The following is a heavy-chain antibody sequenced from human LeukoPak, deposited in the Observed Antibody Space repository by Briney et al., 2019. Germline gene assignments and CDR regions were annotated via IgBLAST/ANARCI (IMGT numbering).Heavy chain of an antibody. CDR2: ISSDGSAK. J-gene: IGHJ5*02. CDR1: GLIFSSYG. CDR3: AKGLNGNWFDP. Sequence: GGSLRLSCAASGLIFSSYGMHWVRQAPGKGLEWVATISSDGSAKYYADSVQGRFTISRDNSKNTLDLQMNSLRLDDTAVYYCAKGLNGNWFDPWGQGTLVIVSS. V-gene: IGHV3-30*18.